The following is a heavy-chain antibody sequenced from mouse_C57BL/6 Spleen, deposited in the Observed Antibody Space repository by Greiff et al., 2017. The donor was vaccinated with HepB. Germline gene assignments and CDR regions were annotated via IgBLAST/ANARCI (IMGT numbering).Heavy chain of an antibody. CDR1: GYTFTSYW. J-gene: IGHJ1*03. Sequence: VQLQQSGAELAKPGASVKLSCKASGYTFTSYWMHWVKQRPGRGLEWIGYINPSSGYTKYNQKFKDKATLTTDKSSSTAYMQLSSLTYEDSAVYYCAREIHWYFDVWGTGTTVTVSS. V-gene: IGHV1-7*01. CDR3: AREIHWYFDV. CDR2: INPSSGYT.